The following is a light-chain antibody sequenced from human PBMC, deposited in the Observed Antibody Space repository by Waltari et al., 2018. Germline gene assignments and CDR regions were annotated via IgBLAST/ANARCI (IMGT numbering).Light chain of an antibody. V-gene: IGLV8-61*01. CDR3: SMYMGSGIWV. Sequence: QTVLTQEPSLSVSPGGTVTLTCALSSGSVSSTSYATWYQQTPGLPPRTFVYKGNGRSSGVPERVSGSILGNKAALTITGAQADDESDYYCSMYMGSGIWVFGGGTKLTVL. CDR2: KGN. J-gene: IGLJ3*02. CDR1: SGSVSSTSY.